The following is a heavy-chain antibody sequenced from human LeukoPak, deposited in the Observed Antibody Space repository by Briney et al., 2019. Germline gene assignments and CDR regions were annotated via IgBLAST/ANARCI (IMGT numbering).Heavy chain of an antibody. CDR3: ATDSTGSSWYRDWFDP. J-gene: IGHJ5*02. Sequence: SVKVSCKASGGTFSSYAISWVRQAPGQGLEWMGGIIPIFGTANYAQKFQGRVTITADESTSTAYMELSSLRSGDTAVYYCATDSTGSSWYRDWFDPWGQGTLVTVSS. CDR2: IIPIFGTA. V-gene: IGHV1-69*13. CDR1: GGTFSSYA. D-gene: IGHD6-13*01.